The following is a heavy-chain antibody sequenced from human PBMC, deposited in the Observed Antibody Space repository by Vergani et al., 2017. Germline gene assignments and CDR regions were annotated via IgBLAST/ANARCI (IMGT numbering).Heavy chain of an antibody. Sequence: QVQLVQSGAEVKKPGSSVKVSCKASGGTFSSYTISWVRQAPGQGLEWMGRIIPILGIANYAQKFQGRVTITADKSTSTAYMELNSLRAEDTAVYYCARESQPRHAAGTSYYYYYGMDVWGQGTTVTVSS. CDR1: GGTFSSYT. J-gene: IGHJ6*02. CDR2: IIPILGIA. V-gene: IGHV1-69*08. D-gene: IGHD6-13*01. CDR3: ARESQPRHAAGTSYYYYYGMDV.